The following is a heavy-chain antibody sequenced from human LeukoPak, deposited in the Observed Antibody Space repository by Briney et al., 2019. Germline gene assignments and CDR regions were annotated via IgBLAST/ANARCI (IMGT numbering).Heavy chain of an antibody. CDR1: GFTVSSNY. Sequence: GGSLRLSCAASGFTVSSNYMSWVRQAPGKGLEWVSVIYSGGSTYYADSVKGRFTISRDNSKNTLYLQMNSLRAEDTAVYYCARSHSGSYPVSFDYWGQGNLVTVSS. V-gene: IGHV3-53*01. J-gene: IGHJ4*02. CDR3: ARSHSGSYPVSFDY. D-gene: IGHD1-26*01. CDR2: IYSGGST.